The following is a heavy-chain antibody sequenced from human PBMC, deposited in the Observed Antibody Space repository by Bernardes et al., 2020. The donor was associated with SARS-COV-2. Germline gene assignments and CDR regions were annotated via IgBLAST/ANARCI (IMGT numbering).Heavy chain of an antibody. Sequence: SETLSLTCTVSGGSVSSGSYYWSWIRQPPGKGLEWIGYIYYSGSTNYNPSLKSRVTISVDTSKNQFSLKLSSVTAADTAVYYCAREVRYFDWLLQRGWFDPWGQGTLVTVSS. CDR3: AREVRYFDWLLQRGWFDP. CDR1: GGSVSSGSYY. V-gene: IGHV4-61*01. D-gene: IGHD3-9*01. CDR2: IYYSGST. J-gene: IGHJ5*02.